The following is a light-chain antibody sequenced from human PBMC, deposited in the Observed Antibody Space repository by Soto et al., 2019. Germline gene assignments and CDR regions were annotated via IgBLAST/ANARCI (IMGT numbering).Light chain of an antibody. CDR3: CSYAGNNNVV. V-gene: IGLV2-8*01. J-gene: IGLJ2*01. CDR2: EVT. Sequence: QSALTQPPSASGSPGQSVTISCTGTSSDVGGYKYVSWYQQHPGRAPKLMIYEVTKRPSGVPDRFSGSKSGNTASLTVSGLQAEDEADYYCCSYAGNNNVVFGGGTKLTVL. CDR1: SSDVGGYKY.